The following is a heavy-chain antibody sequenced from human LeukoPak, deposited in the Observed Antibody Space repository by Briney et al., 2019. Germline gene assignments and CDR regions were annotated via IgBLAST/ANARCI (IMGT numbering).Heavy chain of an antibody. V-gene: IGHV4-59*01. D-gene: IGHD3-16*01. CDR1: DDPISDYY. CDR2: FHNSGTS. J-gene: IGHJ4*02. Sequence: PSETLSLTCTVSDDPISDYYRGWIRQPPGKGLVWIGYFHNSGTSTYNPSLKSRVTISADTSKNQFSLKLNSLTTADTAVYYCTRGAGWLIDYWGQGILVTVSS. CDR3: TRGAGWLIDY.